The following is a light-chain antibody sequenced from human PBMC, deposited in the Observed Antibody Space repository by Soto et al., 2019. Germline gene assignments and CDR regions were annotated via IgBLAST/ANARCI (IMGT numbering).Light chain of an antibody. Sequence: SYELTQPPSVSGAPGQTARITWGGNNIGSKSVHWYQQKPGQAPVLVVYDGIDRPSGIPERFSGSNSGNTATLTISRVEAGDEADYYCQVWDSSSDRWVFGGGPNLTVL. CDR2: DGI. J-gene: IGLJ3*02. CDR3: QVWDSSSDRWV. V-gene: IGLV3-21*02. CDR1: NIGSKS.